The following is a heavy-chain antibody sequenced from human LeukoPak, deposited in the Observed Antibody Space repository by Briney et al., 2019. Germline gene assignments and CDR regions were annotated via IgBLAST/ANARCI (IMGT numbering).Heavy chain of an antibody. J-gene: IGHJ5*02. CDR2: IYTSGST. Sequence: SETLSLTCTVSGGSISSGSYYWSWIRQPAGKGLEWIGRIYTSGSTNYNPSLKSRVTISVDTSKNQFSLKLSSVTAADTAVYYCAGSSSSWYDNWFDPWGQGTLVTVSS. D-gene: IGHD6-13*01. CDR3: AGSSSSWYDNWFDP. V-gene: IGHV4-61*02. CDR1: GGSISSGSYY.